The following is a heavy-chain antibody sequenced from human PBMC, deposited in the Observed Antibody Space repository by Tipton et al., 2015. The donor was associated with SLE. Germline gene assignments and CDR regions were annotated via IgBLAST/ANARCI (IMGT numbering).Heavy chain of an antibody. D-gene: IGHD3-10*01. CDR3: ARTRGDVPDY. J-gene: IGHJ4*02. CDR1: GYTFAGYY. CDR2: INPINADT. Sequence: QLVQSGAEVKKPGASVKVSCKASGYTFAGYYIHWVRQAPGQGLEWMGWINPINADTKFAQKFQGRVTLTRDTSFTTVYMDLDRLTSDDTAVYYCARTRGDVPDYWGQGTLVTVSS. V-gene: IGHV1-2*02.